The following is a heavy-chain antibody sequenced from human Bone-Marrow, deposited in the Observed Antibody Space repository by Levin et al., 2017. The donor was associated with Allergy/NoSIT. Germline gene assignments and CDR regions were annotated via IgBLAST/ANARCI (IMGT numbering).Heavy chain of an antibody. CDR2: IYYSGST. Sequence: PSETLSLTCTVSGASISSFYWSWIRQPPGKGLEWIGYIYYSGSTNCSPSLKSRVSMSADMSRNQVYLTMSSVTAADTAVYYCARQAVPAAMNGFDSWGQGTLVTVSS. V-gene: IGHV4-59*08. D-gene: IGHD2-2*01. J-gene: IGHJ5*01. CDR3: ARQAVPAAMNGFDS. CDR1: GASISSFY.